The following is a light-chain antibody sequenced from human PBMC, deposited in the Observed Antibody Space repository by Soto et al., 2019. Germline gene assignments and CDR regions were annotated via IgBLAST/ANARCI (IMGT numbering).Light chain of an antibody. V-gene: IGKV1-5*01. J-gene: IGKJ5*01. CDR3: QQYNSYPIT. CDR2: DDS. Sequence: DIQMTQSPSTLSSSVGDRVTITCRASQSISSWLAWYQQKPGKAPKLLIYDDSNLESGVPSRFSGSGSGTEFTLTISSLQPDDFATYYCQQYNSYPITFGQGTRLEIK. CDR1: QSISSW.